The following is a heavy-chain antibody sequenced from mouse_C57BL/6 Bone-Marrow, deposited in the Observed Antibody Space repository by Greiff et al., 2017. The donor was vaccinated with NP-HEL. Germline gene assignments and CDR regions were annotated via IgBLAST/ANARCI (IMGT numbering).Heavy chain of an antibody. CDR1: GYSITSDY. V-gene: IGHV3-8*01. D-gene: IGHD2-5*01. J-gene: IGHJ1*03. CDR2: ISYSGST. CDR3: ASSYYSNLWYFDV. Sequence: EVKLQESGPGLAKPSQTLSLTCSVTGYSITSDYWNWIRKFPGNKLEYMGYISYSGSTYYNPSLKSRISITRDTSKNQYYLQLNSVTTEDTATYYCASSYYSNLWYFDVWGTGTTVTVSS.